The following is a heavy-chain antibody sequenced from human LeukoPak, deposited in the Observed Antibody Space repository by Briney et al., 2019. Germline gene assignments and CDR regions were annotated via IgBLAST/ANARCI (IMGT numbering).Heavy chain of an antibody. D-gene: IGHD2-2*01. CDR3: ATQYCSSTSCYPYWVDY. CDR1: GYTFTSYG. CDR2: ISAYNGNT. J-gene: IGHJ4*02. Sequence: ASVKVSCKASGYTFTSYGISWVRQAPGQGLEWMGWISAYNGNTNYAQKLQGRVTMTTDTPTSTAYMELRSLRSDDTAVYYCATQYCSSTSCYPYWVDYWGQGTLVTVSS. V-gene: IGHV1-18*01.